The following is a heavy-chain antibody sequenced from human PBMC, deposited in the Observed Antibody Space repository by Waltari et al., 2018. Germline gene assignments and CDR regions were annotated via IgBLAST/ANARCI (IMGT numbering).Heavy chain of an antibody. CDR1: GYLFTSYV. D-gene: IGHD5-18*01. CDR2: INAGNGDT. CDR3: ARGNTDLDY. Sequence: QVQLVQSGAEVKEPGASVKVSCKSSGYLFTSYVIHRVRQAPGQRLEWMGWINAGNGDTKYSQEFQGRVTITRDTSANTAYMELSSLRSEDRAIYYCARGNTDLDYWGQGTLVTVSS. J-gene: IGHJ4*02. V-gene: IGHV1-3*03.